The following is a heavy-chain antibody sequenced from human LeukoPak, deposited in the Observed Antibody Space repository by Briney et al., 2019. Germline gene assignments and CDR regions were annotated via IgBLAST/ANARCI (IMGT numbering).Heavy chain of an antibody. J-gene: IGHJ4*02. CDR2: IYTSGST. Sequence: SQTLSLTCTVSGGSISSGSYYWSWIRQPAGKGLEWIGRIYTSGSTNYNPSLKSRVTISVDTSKNQFSLKLSSVTAADTAVYYCARDIGGSSSWYNYFDYWGQGTLVTVSS. CDR3: ARDIGGSSSWYNYFDY. D-gene: IGHD6-13*01. V-gene: IGHV4-61*02. CDR1: GGSISSGSYY.